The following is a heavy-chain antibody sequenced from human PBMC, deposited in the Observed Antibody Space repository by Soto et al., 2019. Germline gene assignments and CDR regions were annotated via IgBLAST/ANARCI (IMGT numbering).Heavy chain of an antibody. J-gene: IGHJ6*04. CDR1: GGSFSDYY. V-gene: IGHV4-34*01. CDR2: INHSGST. D-gene: IGHD3-3*01. Sequence: SETLSLTCSVYGGSFSDYYWSWIRQPPGKGLEWIGEINHSGSTNYNPSLESRVTISVHTSKNQFSLKLSSVTAADTAVYYCARARKGSGSDYYYHYGMDGWGKGTTVTVSS. CDR3: ARARKGSGSDYYYHYGMDG.